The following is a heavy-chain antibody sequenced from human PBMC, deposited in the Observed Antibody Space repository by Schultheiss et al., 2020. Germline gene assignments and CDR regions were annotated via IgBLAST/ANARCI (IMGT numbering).Heavy chain of an antibody. CDR3: VRDRGYTYVDY. CDR1: GGSITTYY. D-gene: IGHD6-13*01. CDR2: ISYNEGS. J-gene: IGHJ4*02. Sequence: SETLSLTCTVSGGSITTYYWTWIRQAPGKGLEWIGYISYNEGSNYISSLKSRVTISADTSKNQFSLKLSSVTAADTAVYFCVRDRGYTYVDYWGQGTLVTGSS. V-gene: IGHV4-59*01.